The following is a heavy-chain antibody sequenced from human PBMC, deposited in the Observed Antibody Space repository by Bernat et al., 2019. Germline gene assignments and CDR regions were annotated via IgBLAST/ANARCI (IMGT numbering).Heavy chain of an antibody. CDR3: ARDRGVVPAARGYYGMDV. Sequence: QVQLVQSGAEVKKPGASVRVSCKASGYMFINYAISWVRQAPGQGLEYMGWISAYNGNTNYVQKFQGRVTMTTDTSTSTAYMELRSLRSDDTAVYYCARDRGVVPAARGYYGMDVWGQGTTVTVSS. CDR2: ISAYNGNT. V-gene: IGHV1-18*01. J-gene: IGHJ6*02. CDR1: GYMFINYA. D-gene: IGHD2-2*01.